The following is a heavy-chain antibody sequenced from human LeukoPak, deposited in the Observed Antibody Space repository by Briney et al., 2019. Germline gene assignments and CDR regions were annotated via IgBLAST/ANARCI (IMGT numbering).Heavy chain of an antibody. V-gene: IGHV4-34*01. J-gene: IGHJ4*02. CDR2: INPSGRI. Sequence: SETLSLTCAVYGGSFSGYYWTWIRQAPGKGLEWIGEINPSGRISYNPSLKSRVTISVDTSKNQFSLKLSSVTAADTAVYYCASTSSGSYSGADYWGQGTLVTVSS. D-gene: IGHD3-10*01. CDR3: ASTSSGSYSGADY. CDR1: GGSFSGYY.